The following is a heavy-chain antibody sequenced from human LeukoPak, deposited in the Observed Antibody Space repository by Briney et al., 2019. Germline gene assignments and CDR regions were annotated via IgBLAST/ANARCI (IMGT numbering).Heavy chain of an antibody. CDR2: ISGSGGST. Sequence: GGSLRLSCAASGFTFSSYGMSWVRQAPGKGLEWVSAISGSGGSTYYADSVKGRFTISRDNSKNTLYLQMNSLRAEDTAVYYCARDTGVLLWFGEPIWGQGTLVTVSA. J-gene: IGHJ4*02. V-gene: IGHV3-23*01. CDR3: ARDTGVLLWFGEPI. CDR1: GFTFSSYG. D-gene: IGHD3-10*01.